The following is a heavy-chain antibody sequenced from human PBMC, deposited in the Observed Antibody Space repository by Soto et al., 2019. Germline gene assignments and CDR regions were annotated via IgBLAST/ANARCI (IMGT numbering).Heavy chain of an antibody. V-gene: IGHV3-15*07. CDR2: IKSKTDGGTP. D-gene: IGHD6-19*01. J-gene: IGHJ4*02. CDR3: TTESLAVAGIDY. CDR1: GFTFSNAW. Sequence: GGSLRLSCAASGFTFSNAWMNWVRQAPGKGLEWVGRIKSKTDGGTPDYAAPVKGRFTISSDDSKNTLYLQMNSLKTEDTAVYYCTTESLAVAGIDYWGQGTLVTVSS.